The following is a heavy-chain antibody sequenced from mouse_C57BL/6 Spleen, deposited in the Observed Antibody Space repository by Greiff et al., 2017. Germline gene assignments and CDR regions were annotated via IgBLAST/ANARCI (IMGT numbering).Heavy chain of an antibody. D-gene: IGHD1-1*01. CDR2: INYDGSST. Sequence: EVKVVESEGGLVQPGSSMKLSCTASGFTFSDYYMAWVRQVPEKGLEWVANINYDGSSTYYLDSLKSRFIISRDNAKHILYLQMSSLKSEDTATYYCAREDYYGSPFAYWGQGTLVTVSA. CDR3: AREDYYGSPFAY. V-gene: IGHV5-16*01. CDR1: GFTFSDYY. J-gene: IGHJ3*01.